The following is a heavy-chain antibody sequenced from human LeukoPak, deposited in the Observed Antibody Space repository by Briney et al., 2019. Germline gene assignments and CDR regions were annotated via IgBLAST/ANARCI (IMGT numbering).Heavy chain of an antibody. D-gene: IGHD5-18*01. CDR2: IKSRTDGGTT. CDR3: TWYLKGGGYRGRDS. Sequence: PGGSLRLSCSASGFTLRNYAMMWVRQAPGKGLEWVGRIKSRTDGGTTDYAAPVKGRFTISRDDSKNTLDLQMNSLKTEDAAVYYYTWYLKGGGYRGRDSWGQGTLVTVSS. V-gene: IGHV3-15*01. J-gene: IGHJ4*02. CDR1: GFTLRNYA.